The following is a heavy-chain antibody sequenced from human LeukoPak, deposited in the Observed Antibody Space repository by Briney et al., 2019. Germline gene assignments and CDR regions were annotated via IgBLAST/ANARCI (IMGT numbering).Heavy chain of an antibody. D-gene: IGHD5-18*01. CDR3: ATYRQVLLPFES. Sequence: GGSLRLSCAASGSTFSGFGMHWVRQAPGKGLEWVAFIRYDGSTKHYGDSVKGRFTISRDNSKNTLYLQMNSLRAEDTAIYYCATYRQVLLPFESWGQGTLVTVSS. V-gene: IGHV3-30*02. J-gene: IGHJ4*02. CDR2: IRYDGSTK. CDR1: GSTFSGFG.